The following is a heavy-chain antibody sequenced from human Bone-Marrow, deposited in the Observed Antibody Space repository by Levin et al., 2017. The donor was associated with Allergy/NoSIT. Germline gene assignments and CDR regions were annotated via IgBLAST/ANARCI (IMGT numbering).Heavy chain of an antibody. J-gene: IGHJ5*02. CDR1: GFTFSSYA. V-gene: IGHV3-23*01. Sequence: GESLKISCAASGFTFSSYAMSWVRQAPGKGLEWVSAISGSGGSTYYADSVKGRFTISRDNSKNTLYLQMNSLRAEDTAVYYCAKVHKITMVRGVPNPPNWFDPWGQGTLVTVSS. CDR3: AKVHKITMVRGVPNPPNWFDP. D-gene: IGHD3-10*01. CDR2: ISGSGGST.